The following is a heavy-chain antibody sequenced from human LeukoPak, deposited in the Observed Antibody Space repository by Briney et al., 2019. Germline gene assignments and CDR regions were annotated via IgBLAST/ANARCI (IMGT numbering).Heavy chain of an antibody. Sequence: KPSETLSLTCSVSGGSISSSIYYWGWIRQPPGKGLEWIGSIYYSGSTYYNPSLKSRVTISVDTSKNQSSLKLRSVTAADTAVYYCARRLGGSGSYYYWGQGTLVTVSS. J-gene: IGHJ4*02. CDR3: ARRLGGSGSYYY. CDR1: GGSISSSIYY. V-gene: IGHV4-39*01. D-gene: IGHD3-10*01. CDR2: IYYSGST.